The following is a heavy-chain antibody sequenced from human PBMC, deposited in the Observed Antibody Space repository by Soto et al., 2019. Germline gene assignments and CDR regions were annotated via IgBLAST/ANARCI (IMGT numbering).Heavy chain of an antibody. CDR1: GSTFSSYT. D-gene: IGHD2-21*02. Sequence: QVHLVQSGVEVKKPGSSVTVSCQASGSTFSSYTVSWVRQAPGQGLEWMGRIIPVLGVTYYARKFKGRATSTADKSKTTSYRDLRTLRAGDTAVYYCARRRYCGDNCYSKYYYGLDVWGQGTTVTVSS. CDR2: IIPVLGVT. J-gene: IGHJ6*02. V-gene: IGHV1-69*02. CDR3: ARRRYCGDNCYSKYYYGLDV.